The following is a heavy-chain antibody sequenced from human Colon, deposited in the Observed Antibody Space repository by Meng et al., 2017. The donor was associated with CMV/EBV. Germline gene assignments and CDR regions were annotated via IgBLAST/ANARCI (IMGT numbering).Heavy chain of an antibody. Sequence: QVGLVGSGGGVVQAGGSLRLSCVVSGFTFSSHGMHWVRQVPGKGLEWVAFMTYDGGKEYYADSVQGRFTISRDNFKNTLYLQMNSLRAEDTAIYYCAKFRETKRDYWGQGTLVTVSS. V-gene: IGHV3-30*02. CDR2: MTYDGGKE. D-gene: IGHD1-7*01. CDR1: GFTFSSHG. CDR3: AKFRETKRDY. J-gene: IGHJ4*02.